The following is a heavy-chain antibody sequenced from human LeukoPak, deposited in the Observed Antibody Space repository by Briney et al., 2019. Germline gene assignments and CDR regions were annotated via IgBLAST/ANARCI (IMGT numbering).Heavy chain of an antibody. CDR2: IYTSGST. D-gene: IGHD5-18*01. CDR3: AREVKDTAMVVYYYNYMDV. Sequence: PSETLSLTCTVSGGSISSYYCSWIRQLAGKGLECIGRIYTSGSTNYNPSLKSRVTMSVDTSKNQFSLKLSSVTAADTAVYYCAREVKDTAMVVYYYNYMDVWGKGTTVTISS. CDR1: GGSISSYY. V-gene: IGHV4-4*07. J-gene: IGHJ6*03.